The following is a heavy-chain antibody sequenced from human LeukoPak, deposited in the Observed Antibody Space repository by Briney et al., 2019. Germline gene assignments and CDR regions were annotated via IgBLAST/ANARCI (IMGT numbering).Heavy chain of an antibody. D-gene: IGHD6-19*01. CDR3: ARGKGCSSGWYVSDLRLFDY. J-gene: IGHJ4*02. CDR2: INHSGST. Sequence: SETLSLTCAVYGGTFSGYYWSWIRQPPGKGLEWIGEINHSGSTNYNPSLKSRVTISVDTSKNQFSLKLSSVTAADTAVYYCARGKGCSSGWYVSDLRLFDYWGQGTLVTVSS. V-gene: IGHV4-34*01. CDR1: GGTFSGYY.